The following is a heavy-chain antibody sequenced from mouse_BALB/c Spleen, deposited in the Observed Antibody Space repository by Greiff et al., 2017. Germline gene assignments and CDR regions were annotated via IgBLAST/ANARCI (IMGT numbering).Heavy chain of an antibody. CDR3: ARGGGEFAY. CDR1: GYSFTGYF. V-gene: IGHV1-20*02. J-gene: IGHJ3*01. Sequence: EVQLQQSGPELVKPGASVKISCKASGYSFTGYFMNWVMQSHGKSLEWIGRINPYNGDTFYNQKFKGKATLTVDKSSSTAHMELRSLASEDSAVYYCARGGGEFAYWGQGTLVTVSA. CDR2: INPYNGDT.